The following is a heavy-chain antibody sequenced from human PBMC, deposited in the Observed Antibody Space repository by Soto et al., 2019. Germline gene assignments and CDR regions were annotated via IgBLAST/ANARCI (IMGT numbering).Heavy chain of an antibody. Sequence: SVKVSCKASGGTFSSDTISWLRQAPGQGLEWMGRIIPILGIANYAQKFQGRVTITADKSTSTAYMELSSLRSEDTAVYYCFGGGVADPRYYFDSGGRGTLVTVSS. CDR2: IIPILGIA. J-gene: IGHJ4*02. CDR3: FGGGVADPRYYFDS. V-gene: IGHV1-69*02. D-gene: IGHD3-3*01. CDR1: GGTFSSDT.